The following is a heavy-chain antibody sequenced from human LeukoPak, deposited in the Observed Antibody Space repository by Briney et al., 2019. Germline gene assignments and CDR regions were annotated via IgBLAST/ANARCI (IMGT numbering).Heavy chain of an antibody. Sequence: ASVKVSCKASGYTFTSYGISWVRQAPGQRLEWMGWISAYNGYTNYAQKLQGRVTITTDTSTSTAYMELRSLRSDDTAVYYCARAGWYELPRYAFDIWGQGTMVTVSS. CDR1: GYTFTSYG. CDR3: ARAGWYELPRYAFDI. D-gene: IGHD6-19*01. CDR2: ISAYNGYT. J-gene: IGHJ3*02. V-gene: IGHV1-18*01.